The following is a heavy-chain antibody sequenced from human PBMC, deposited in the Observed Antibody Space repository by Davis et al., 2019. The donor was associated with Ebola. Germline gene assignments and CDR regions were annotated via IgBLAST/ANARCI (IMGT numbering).Heavy chain of an antibody. CDR3: ARRYYGSGTYYKDY. Sequence: HSQTLSLTCAISGDSVSSGGWNWIRQSPPRGLEWLGRTYYSSKWYNGYAESVKSRINISPDTAKNQFSLHLNSVTPEDTAVYYCARRYYGSGTYYKDYWGQGTLVTVSS. CDR2: TYYSSKWYN. CDR1: GDSVSSGG. J-gene: IGHJ4*02. D-gene: IGHD3-10*01. V-gene: IGHV6-1*01.